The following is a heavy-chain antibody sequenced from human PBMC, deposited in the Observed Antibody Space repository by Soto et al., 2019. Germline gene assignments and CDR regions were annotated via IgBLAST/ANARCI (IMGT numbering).Heavy chain of an antibody. J-gene: IGHJ4*02. D-gene: IGHD1-26*01. CDR3: ARAGVGATFDY. V-gene: IGHV3-13*01. Sequence: EVQLVESGGGLVQPGGSRRLSFAAPGLTFSSYDMHWVRKVTGKGLEWVSLIGTGGDTYYPGSVKGRFTISRENAKNSLYLQMNSLRAGDTAVYYCARAGVGATFDYWGQGTLVTVSS. CDR1: GLTFSSYD. CDR2: IGTGGDT.